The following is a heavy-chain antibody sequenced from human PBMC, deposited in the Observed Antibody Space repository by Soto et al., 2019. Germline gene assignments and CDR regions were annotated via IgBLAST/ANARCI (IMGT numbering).Heavy chain of an antibody. D-gene: IGHD2-2*02. J-gene: IGHJ4*02. CDR2: IYWDDDK. CDR1: GFSLSSSGVG. CDR3: AYVNCIDTNCYTGPFDH. V-gene: IGHV2-5*02. Sequence: QITLKESGPTLVKATQTLTLTCTFSGFSLSSSGVGVGWIRQPPGKALEWLALIYWDDDKRYSPSLRSRLTITKDTSKNQVVLTMTNMDPVDTATYYCAYVNCIDTNCYTGPFDHWGQGTLVTVSS.